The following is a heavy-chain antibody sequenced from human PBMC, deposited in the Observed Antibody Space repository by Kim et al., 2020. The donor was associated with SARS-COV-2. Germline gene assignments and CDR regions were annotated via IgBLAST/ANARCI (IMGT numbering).Heavy chain of an antibody. CDR2: INHSGST. CDR1: GGSFSGYY. CDR3: ARPVAGTRAYNWFDP. D-gene: IGHD6-19*01. Sequence: SETLSLTCAVYGGSFSGYYWSWIRQPPGKGLEWIGEINHSGSTNYNPSLKSRVTISVDTSKNQFSLKLSSVTAADTAVYYCARPVAGTRAYNWFDPWGQGTLVTVSS. V-gene: IGHV4-34*01. J-gene: IGHJ5*02.